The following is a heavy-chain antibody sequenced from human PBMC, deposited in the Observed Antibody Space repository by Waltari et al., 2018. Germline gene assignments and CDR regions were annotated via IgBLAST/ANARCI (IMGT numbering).Heavy chain of an antibody. CDR1: GASISSLNYY. Sequence: QLHLQESGPGLVKPSETLSLTCTVSGASISSLNYYWGWVRQPPGKGLEWIGNLYYGGGTYYNPSLQRRVNRSIDASRNQLSLSLTSVSAADTATYYCASFNAWNFDRDYWGQGTLVTVSS. CDR3: ASFNAWNFDRDY. CDR2: LYYGGGT. V-gene: IGHV4-39*01. J-gene: IGHJ4*02. D-gene: IGHD1-7*01.